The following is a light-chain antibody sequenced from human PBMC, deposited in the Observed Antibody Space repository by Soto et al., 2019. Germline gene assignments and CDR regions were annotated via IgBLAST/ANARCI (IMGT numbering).Light chain of an antibody. Sequence: QSVLTQPASVSGSPGQSITISCTGTSSDVGSYNLVSWYQQHPGKAPKLMIYEGSKRPSGGSDRFSGSKSGNTASLTNSRLQAEDEADYYCCSYAGSSTSVVFGGGTKLTVL. CDR3: CSYAGSSTSVV. CDR1: SSDVGSYNL. J-gene: IGLJ2*01. V-gene: IGLV2-23*01. CDR2: EGS.